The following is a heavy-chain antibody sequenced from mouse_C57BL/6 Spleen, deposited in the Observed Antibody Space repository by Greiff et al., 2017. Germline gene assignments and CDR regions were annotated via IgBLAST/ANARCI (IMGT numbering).Heavy chain of an antibody. CDR1: GFTFSSYG. CDR3: ARGEFRLAY. J-gene: IGHJ3*01. V-gene: IGHV5-6*02. CDR2: ISSGGSYT. Sequence: DVKLVESGGDLVKPGGSLKLSCAASGFTFSSYGMSWVRQTPDKRLEWVATISSGGSYTYYPDSVKGRFTISRDNAKNTLYLQMSSLKSEDTAMYSCARGEFRLAYWGQGTLVTVSA. D-gene: IGHD3-2*02.